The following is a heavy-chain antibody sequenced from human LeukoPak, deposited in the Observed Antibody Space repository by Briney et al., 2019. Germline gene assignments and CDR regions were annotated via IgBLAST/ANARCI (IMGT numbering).Heavy chain of an antibody. J-gene: IGHJ6*02. CDR2: IYYSGST. CDR1: GGSISSYY. CDR3: ARDSGYCSGGSCYYYGMDV. D-gene: IGHD2-15*01. V-gene: IGHV4-59*01. Sequence: SETLSLTCTVSGGSISSYYWSWIRQPPGKGLEWIGYIYYSGSTNYNPSLKSRVTISVDTSKNQFSLKLSSVTAADTAVYYCARDSGYCSGGSCYYYGMDVWDQGTTVTVSS.